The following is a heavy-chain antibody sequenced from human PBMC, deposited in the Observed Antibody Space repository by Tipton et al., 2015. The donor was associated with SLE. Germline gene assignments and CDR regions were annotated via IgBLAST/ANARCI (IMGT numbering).Heavy chain of an antibody. J-gene: IGHJ4*02. CDR1: GFTFSSYW. D-gene: IGHD3-3*01. CDR2: IKQDGSEK. CDR3: ARVPGTIFGVVGPYFDY. Sequence: QLVQSGGGVVQPGRSLRLSCAASGFTFSSYWMSWVRQAPGKGLEWVANIKQDGSEKYYVDSVKGRFTISRDNAKNSLYLQMNSLRAEDTAVYYCARVPGTIFGVVGPYFDYWGQGTLVTVSS. V-gene: IGHV3-7*01.